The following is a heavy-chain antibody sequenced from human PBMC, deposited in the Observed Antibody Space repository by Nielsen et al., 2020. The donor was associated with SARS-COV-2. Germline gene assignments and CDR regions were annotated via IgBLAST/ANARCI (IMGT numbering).Heavy chain of an antibody. CDR2: VSHSGST. Sequence: SGTLSLTCAVSGYSVSSHDWWTWVRQSPGTGLEWIGEVSHSGSTNSNPSLKSRVTLSMDKSKNQFSLRLTTVSAADTAVYFCARGDLVVVPSPLLGLGPIFYYFCLDVWGQGTTVIVSS. CDR1: GYSVSSHDW. D-gene: IGHD2-2*02. J-gene: IGHJ6*02. V-gene: IGHV4-4*02. CDR3: ARGDLVVVPSPLLGLGPIFYYFCLDV.